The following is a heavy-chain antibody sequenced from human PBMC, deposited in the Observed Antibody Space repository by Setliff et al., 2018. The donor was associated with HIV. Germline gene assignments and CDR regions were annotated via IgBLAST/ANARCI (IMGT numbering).Heavy chain of an antibody. D-gene: IGHD3-16*02. J-gene: IGHJ4*02. CDR2: ISSSTSTI. CDR1: GFSFSSYN. CDR3: VRAVYDYVWGSYRRSYYFDY. V-gene: IGHV3-48*04. Sequence: PGGSLRLSCAASGFSFSSYNMNWVRQAPGKGLECVSHISSSTSTIYYADSVKGRFTISRDNAKNSLYLQMNSLRAEDTAVYYCVRAVYDYVWGSYRRSYYFDYWGQGTLVTAPQ.